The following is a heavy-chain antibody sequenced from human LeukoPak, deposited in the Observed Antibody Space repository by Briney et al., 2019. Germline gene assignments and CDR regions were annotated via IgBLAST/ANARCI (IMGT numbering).Heavy chain of an antibody. CDR3: ARDATTELGTVYMDV. CDR2: ISTSGSSI. V-gene: IGHV3-48*04. Sequence: GGSLRLSCAASGFTFSSYSMNWVRQAPGKGLEWLSHISTSGSSIHYADSVKGRFTISRDNAKNSLYLQMNSLRVEDTAVYYCARDATTELGTVYMDVWGKGTTVTISS. CDR1: GFTFSSYS. D-gene: IGHD4-17*01. J-gene: IGHJ6*03.